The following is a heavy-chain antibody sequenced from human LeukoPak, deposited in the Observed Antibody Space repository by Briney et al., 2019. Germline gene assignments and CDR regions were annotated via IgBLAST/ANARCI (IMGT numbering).Heavy chain of an antibody. J-gene: IGHJ4*02. Sequence: GASLKISCKASGYRFTSYWIGWVRTMPGKGLGYMGMVNPADSETRYSPSFLGQLTISADKSISTAFLQWSSLEASDTAMYYCARELDYGDYWGQGTLVTVPS. CDR2: VNPADSET. CDR3: ARELDYGDY. D-gene: IGHD1-7*01. V-gene: IGHV5-51*01. CDR1: GYRFTSYW.